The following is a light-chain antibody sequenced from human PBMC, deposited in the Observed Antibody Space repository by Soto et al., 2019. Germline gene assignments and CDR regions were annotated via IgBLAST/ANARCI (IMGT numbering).Light chain of an antibody. CDR2: EGT. V-gene: IGLV2-23*03. J-gene: IGLJ2*01. CDR3: CSYAGSSTFA. Sequence: QSALTQSPSVSGSPGQSITISCTGTSSDVGSYNLVSWYQQHAGKAPKLIIYEGTMRPSGISHRFSGSKSGNTASLTISGLQAEDEADYYCCSYAGSSTFAFGGGTKVTVL. CDR1: SSDVGSYNL.